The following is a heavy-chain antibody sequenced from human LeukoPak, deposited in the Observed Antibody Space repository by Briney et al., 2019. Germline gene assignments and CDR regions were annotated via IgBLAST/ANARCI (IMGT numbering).Heavy chain of an antibody. D-gene: IGHD6-19*01. CDR2: TIPIFGTA. CDR1: GGTFSSYA. V-gene: IGHV1-69*05. CDR3: ARDGDRGGAVAGSPALFDY. J-gene: IGHJ4*02. Sequence: SVRVSCKAYGGTFSSYAISWVRQAPGQVLEWMGGTIPIFGTANYAQKFQGRVTITTDESTSTAYMELSSLRSEDTAVYYCARDGDRGGAVAGSPALFDYWGQGTLVTVSS.